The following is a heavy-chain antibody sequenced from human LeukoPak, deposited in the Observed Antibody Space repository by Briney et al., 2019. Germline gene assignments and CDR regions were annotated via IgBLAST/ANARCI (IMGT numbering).Heavy chain of an antibody. D-gene: IGHD3-9*01. CDR3: AKASYYDILTGYSPGYYGMDV. CDR1: GFTFSSYA. V-gene: IGHV3-23*01. CDR2: ISGSGGST. Sequence: GGSLRLSCAASGFTFSSYAMSWVRQAPGKGLEWVSAISGSGGSTYYADSVKGRFTISRDNSKNTLYLQMNSLRAEDTAVYYCAKASYYDILTGYSPGYYGMDVWGQGATVTVSS. J-gene: IGHJ6*02.